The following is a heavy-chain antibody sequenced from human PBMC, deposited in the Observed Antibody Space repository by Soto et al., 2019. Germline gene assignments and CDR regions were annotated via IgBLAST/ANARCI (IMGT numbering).Heavy chain of an antibody. CDR3: ARPSPHSRGYYNGLDV. J-gene: IGHJ6*02. CDR2: IYPGDSDT. D-gene: IGHD3-22*01. V-gene: IGHV5-51*01. Sequence: PGESLKISCKTSGYSFTNYWIGWVRQMPGKGLEWMGIIYPGDSDTRYSPSFQGQVTISADKSISTAYLQWSSLKASDTAMYYCARPSPHSRGYYNGLDVWGQGTKVTVSS. CDR1: GYSFTNYW.